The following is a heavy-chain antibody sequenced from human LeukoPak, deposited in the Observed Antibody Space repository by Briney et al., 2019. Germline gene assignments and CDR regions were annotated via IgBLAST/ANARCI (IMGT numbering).Heavy chain of an antibody. CDR1: GFTFDDYT. CDR3: AKDRGVGAIDY. V-gene: IGHV3-43*02. J-gene: IGHJ4*02. CDR2: ITGDCST. D-gene: IGHD1-26*01. Sequence: PGGSLRLSCAASGFTFDDYTMHWVRQAPGKGLEWVSLITGDCSTYFADSVKGRFTISTDNSKNSLYLQMNSLRTEDTAFYYCAKDRGVGAIDYWGQGTLVTVSS.